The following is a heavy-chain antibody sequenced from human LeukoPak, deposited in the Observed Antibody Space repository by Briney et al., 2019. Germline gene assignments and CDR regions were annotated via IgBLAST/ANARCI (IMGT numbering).Heavy chain of an antibody. V-gene: IGHV3-30-3*01. CDR3: ARDTQTYYFDY. Sequence: GGSLRLSCAASGFTFSSYDMHWVRQAPGKGLEWVAVISYDGSNKYYADSVKGRFTISRDNSKNTLYLQMNSLRAEDMAVYYCARDTQTYYFDYWGQGTLVTVSS. CDR1: GFTFSSYD. CDR2: ISYDGSNK. J-gene: IGHJ4*02.